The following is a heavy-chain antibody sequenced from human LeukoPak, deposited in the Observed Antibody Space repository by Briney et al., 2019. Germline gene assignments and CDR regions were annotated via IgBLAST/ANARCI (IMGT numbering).Heavy chain of an antibody. J-gene: IGHJ2*01. Sequence: PSGTLSLTCAVSGGSISSSNWWSWVRQPAGKGLEWIGRIYTSGSTNYNPSLKSRVTISVDTSKNQFSLKLSSVTAADTAVYYCAREVGGYRYGYRPTELSWYFDLWGRGTLVTVSP. CDR1: GGSISSSNW. CDR2: IYTSGST. D-gene: IGHD5-18*01. CDR3: AREVGGYRYGYRPTELSWYFDL. V-gene: IGHV4-4*02.